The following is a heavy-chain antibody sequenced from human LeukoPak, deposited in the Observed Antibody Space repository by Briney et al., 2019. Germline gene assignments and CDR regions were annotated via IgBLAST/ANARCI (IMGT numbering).Heavy chain of an antibody. Sequence: PGGSLRLSCAASAFGFNTYAMSWVRQAPGKGLDWVSVISGSGGTTDYADSVKGRFTISRDNSNNTLYLQMNSLRGEDTAVYYCAKGGYRAYCSSRNCQNWFDPWGQGTLVIVSS. CDR3: AKGGYRAYCSSRNCQNWFDP. V-gene: IGHV3-23*01. J-gene: IGHJ5*02. CDR1: AFGFNTYA. CDR2: ISGSGGTT. D-gene: IGHD2-2*01.